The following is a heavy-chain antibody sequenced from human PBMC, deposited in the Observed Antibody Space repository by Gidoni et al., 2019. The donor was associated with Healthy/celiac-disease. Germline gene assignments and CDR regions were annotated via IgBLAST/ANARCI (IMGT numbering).Heavy chain of an antibody. CDR3: AREDKGFGGPTGVDY. Sequence: STIYYADSVKGRFTISRDNAKNSLYLQMNSLRAEDTAVYYCAREDKGFGGPTGVDYWGQGTLVTVSS. V-gene: IGHV3-48*01. CDR2: STI. J-gene: IGHJ4*02. D-gene: IGHD3-10*01.